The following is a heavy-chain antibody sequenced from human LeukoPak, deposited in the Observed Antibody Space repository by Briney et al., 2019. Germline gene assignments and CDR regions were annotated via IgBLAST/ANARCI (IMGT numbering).Heavy chain of an antibody. CDR3: AKDQLNRFCSGGSCSTTHDY. Sequence: GGSLRLSCAASGFPFSSYGMSWVRQAPGKGLEWVSAITGSFRSTYYADSVKGRFTISRDNSKNTLYLQMNSLRAEDTAIYYCAKDQLNRFCSGGSCSTTHDYWGQGTLVTVSS. CDR1: GFPFSSYG. D-gene: IGHD2-15*01. J-gene: IGHJ4*02. CDR2: ITGSFRST. V-gene: IGHV3-23*01.